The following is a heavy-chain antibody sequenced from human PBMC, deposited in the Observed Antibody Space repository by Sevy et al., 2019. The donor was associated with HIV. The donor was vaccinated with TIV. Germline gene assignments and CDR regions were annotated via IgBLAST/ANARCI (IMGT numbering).Heavy chain of an antibody. V-gene: IGHV3-21*01. D-gene: IGHD1-26*01. CDR1: GFTFSSYS. CDR2: ISTSSSYI. Sequence: GGSLRLSCAASGFTFSSYSMNWVRQAPGKGLEWVSSISTSSSYIYYADSVKGRFTISRDNAKNSLYLQMNSLRAEDTAVYYCARDGVGGSHWEFDYWGQGTLVTVS. CDR3: ARDGVGGSHWEFDY. J-gene: IGHJ4*02.